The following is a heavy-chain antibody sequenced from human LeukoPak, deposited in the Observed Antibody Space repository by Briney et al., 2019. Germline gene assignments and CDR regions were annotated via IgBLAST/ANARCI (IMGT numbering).Heavy chain of an antibody. Sequence: PGGSLRLSCAASGFTFSSYSMNWVRQAPGKGLEWVSSISSSSSYIYYADSVKGRFTISRDNAKNSLYLQMNSLRAEDTAVYYCARASGHYGDYPFDYWGQGALVTVSS. V-gene: IGHV3-21*01. CDR3: ARASGHYGDYPFDY. CDR1: GFTFSSYS. J-gene: IGHJ4*02. D-gene: IGHD4-17*01. CDR2: ISSSSSYI.